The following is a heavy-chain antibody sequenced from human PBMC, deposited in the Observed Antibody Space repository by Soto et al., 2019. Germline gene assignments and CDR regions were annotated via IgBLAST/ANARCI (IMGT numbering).Heavy chain of an antibody. J-gene: IGHJ4*02. CDR3: ASEGWYYFDY. Sequence: GGSLRLSCAASGFTFSSHSMDWVRQAPGKGLEWVSYIKSGGDITHYADSVKGRFTISRDNAKNSLYLQMNDLRAEDTAVYYCASEGWYYFDYWGQGALVTVSS. CDR1: GFTFSSHS. D-gene: IGHD6-19*01. CDR2: IKSGGDIT. V-gene: IGHV3-48*01.